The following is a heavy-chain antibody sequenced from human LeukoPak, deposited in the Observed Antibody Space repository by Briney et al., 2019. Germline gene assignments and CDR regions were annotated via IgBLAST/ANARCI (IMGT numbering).Heavy chain of an antibody. CDR2: INWNGGST. V-gene: IGHV3-20*04. CDR1: GFTFDDYG. Sequence: GGSLRLSCAASGFTFDDYGMSWVRHAPGKGLEWVSGINWNGGSTGYADSVKGRFTISRDNAKNSLYRQMNSLRAEDTALYYCARRDIVVVPAAIFGAFDIWGQGTMVTVSS. CDR3: ARRDIVVVPAAIFGAFDI. J-gene: IGHJ3*02. D-gene: IGHD2-2*02.